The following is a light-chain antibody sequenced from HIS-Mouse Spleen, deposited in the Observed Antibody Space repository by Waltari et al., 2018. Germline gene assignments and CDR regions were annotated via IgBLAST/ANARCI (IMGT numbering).Light chain of an antibody. Sequence: DIQMTQSPSSLSASVGDRVTITCQASQDISNYLIWYQQKPGNAPKLLIYDASNLETGVPSRFSGSGSGTDFTFTISSLQPEDIATYYCQQYDNLPITFGQGTRLEIK. CDR2: DAS. CDR3: QQYDNLPIT. CDR1: QDISNY. V-gene: IGKV1-33*01. J-gene: IGKJ5*01.